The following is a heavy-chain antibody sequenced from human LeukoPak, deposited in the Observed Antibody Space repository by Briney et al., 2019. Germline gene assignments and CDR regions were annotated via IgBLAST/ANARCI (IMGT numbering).Heavy chain of an antibody. CDR3: ATSLEWPSNYFDP. CDR1: GYIFSGYY. J-gene: IGHJ5*02. D-gene: IGHD3-3*01. CDR2: INLNSGAT. V-gene: IGHV1-2*02. Sequence: GASVKVSCTASGYIFSGYYMHWLREAPGQGLEWMGWINLNSGATTYARKFQGRVTMTRDTSIRTAYMELSRLTSDDTAVYYCATSLEWPSNYFDPWGQGTLVTVSS.